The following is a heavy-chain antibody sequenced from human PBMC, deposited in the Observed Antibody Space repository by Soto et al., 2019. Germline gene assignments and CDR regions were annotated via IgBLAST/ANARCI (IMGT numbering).Heavy chain of an antibody. CDR1: GFTFNNYA. CDR2: ISGSGGTT. V-gene: IGHV3-23*01. Sequence: EVQLLESGGGLVKPGGSLRLSCAASGFTFNNYAMSWVRQAPGEGLEWVSAISGSGGTTYYAESVKGRFTIPRDNSKNTRYLQANSLRGEDSAVYYCATCLVGTGGGSGWPWYFDCWGQGGRVSVSS. D-gene: IGHD6-25*01. J-gene: IGHJ4*02. CDR3: ATCLVGTGGGSGWPWYFDC.